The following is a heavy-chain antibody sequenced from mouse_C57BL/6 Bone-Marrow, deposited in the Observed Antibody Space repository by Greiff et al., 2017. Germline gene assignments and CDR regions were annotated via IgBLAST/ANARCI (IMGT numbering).Heavy chain of an antibody. J-gene: IGHJ3*01. D-gene: IGHD3-2*02. CDR1: GFTFSSYA. CDR3: TREGDSSGARFAY. V-gene: IGHV5-9-1*02. Sequence: EVKLVESGAGLVKPGGSLKLSCAASGFTFSSYAMSWVRQTPEKRLEWVAYISSGGDYIYYAETVKGRFTISRANARNTLYLQMSSLKSEDTAMYYCTREGDSSGARFAYWGEGTLVTVSA. CDR2: ISSGGDYI.